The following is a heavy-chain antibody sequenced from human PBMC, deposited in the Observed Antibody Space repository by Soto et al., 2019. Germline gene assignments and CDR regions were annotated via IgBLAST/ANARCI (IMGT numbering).Heavy chain of an antibody. CDR1: GGSISSSNW. D-gene: IGHD3-22*01. Sequence: QVQLQESGPGLVKPSGTLSLTCAVSGGSISSSNWWSWVRQPPGKGLEWIGEIYHSGSTTYNPSLQSRVTISVDKSMSQFSLKLCTVTAADTAVYYCARDVGTYYYDGSGPNWCDPWGQGTLVTVAS. CDR3: ARDVGTYYYDGSGPNWCDP. V-gene: IGHV4-4*02. J-gene: IGHJ5*02. CDR2: IYHSGST.